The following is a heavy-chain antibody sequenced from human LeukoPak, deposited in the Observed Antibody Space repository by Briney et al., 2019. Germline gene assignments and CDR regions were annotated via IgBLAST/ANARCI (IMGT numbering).Heavy chain of an antibody. CDR3: ASDGSSGWYGWFDP. CDR1: GFTFNTYT. CDR2: INHSGST. V-gene: IGHV4-34*01. J-gene: IGHJ5*02. D-gene: IGHD6-19*01. Sequence: GSLRLSCAASGFTFNTYTMNWIRQPPGKGLEWIGEINHSGSTNYNPSLKSRVTISVDTSKNQFSLKLSSVTAADTAVYYCASDGSSGWYGWFDPWGQGTLVTVSS.